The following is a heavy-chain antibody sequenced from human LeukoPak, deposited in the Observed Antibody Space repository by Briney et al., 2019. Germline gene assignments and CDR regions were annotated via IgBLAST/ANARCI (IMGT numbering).Heavy chain of an antibody. J-gene: IGHJ3*02. V-gene: IGHV4-4*08. D-gene: IGHD3-22*01. CDR3: AREIHYDSSGQRTLHAFDM. Sequence: SETLSLTCTVSGGSISSYHWSWIRQPPGKGLEWIGSIYRTGSTDYNPSLKSRVTISVDTSKNLFSLNLTSVTAADTAVYFCAREIHYDSSGQRTLHAFDMWGQGTMVTVSS. CDR2: IYRTGST. CDR1: GGSISSYH.